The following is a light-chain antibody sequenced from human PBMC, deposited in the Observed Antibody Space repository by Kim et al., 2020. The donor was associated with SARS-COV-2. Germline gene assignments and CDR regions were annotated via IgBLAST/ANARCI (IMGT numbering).Light chain of an antibody. CDR2: GAA. CDR1: QDIRND. Sequence: ASVGDRVTITCRASQDIRNDLGWYQQNPGRAPKLLIYGAASLQSGIPSRCSGSGSGTEFTHTISSLQPEDFAVYYCQQYNNWPLTFGGGTKVDIK. J-gene: IGKJ4*01. V-gene: IGKV1-17*01. CDR3: QQYNNWPLT.